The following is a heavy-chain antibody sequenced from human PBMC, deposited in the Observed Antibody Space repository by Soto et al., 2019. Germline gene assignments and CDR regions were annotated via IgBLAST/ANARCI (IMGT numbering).Heavy chain of an antibody. Sequence: GGSLRLSCAASGFTFSSYAMSWVRQAPGKGLEWVSAISGSGGSTYYADSVKGRFTISRDNSKNTLYLQMNSLRAEDTAVYYCATDILSGYYYYGMDVWGQGTTVTVSS. D-gene: IGHD3-10*01. V-gene: IGHV3-23*01. CDR3: ATDILSGYYYYGMDV. CDR2: ISGSGGST. J-gene: IGHJ6*02. CDR1: GFTFSSYA.